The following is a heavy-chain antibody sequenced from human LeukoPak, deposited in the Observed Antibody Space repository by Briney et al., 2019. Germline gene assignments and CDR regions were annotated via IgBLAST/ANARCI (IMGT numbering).Heavy chain of an antibody. V-gene: IGHV3-23*01. Sequence: GGSLRLSCAASGFTFSSYAMSWVRQAPGQGLEWVSTVSVYVGTTYYADSVKGRFTISRDNSKNTLYLQMNSLRPEDAAVYFCAKELHGWGNYAFDYWGQGTLVTVSS. CDR2: VSVYVGTT. CDR3: AKELHGWGNYAFDY. CDR1: GFTFSSYA. D-gene: IGHD3-10*01. J-gene: IGHJ4*02.